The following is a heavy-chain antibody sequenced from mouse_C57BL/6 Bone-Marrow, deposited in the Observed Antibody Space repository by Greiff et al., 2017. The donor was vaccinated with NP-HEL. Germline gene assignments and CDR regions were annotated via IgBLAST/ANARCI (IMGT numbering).Heavy chain of an antibody. CDR3: ARPGYYGQLGDY. Sequence: EVKLVESGGGLVKPGGSLKLSCAASGFTFSDYGMHWVRQTPEKGLEWVAYISSGSSTIYYADTVKGRFTISSDNAKNTLFLQMTSLRSEDTAMYYCARPGYYGQLGDYWGQGTTLTVSS. CDR2: ISSGSSTI. CDR1: GFTFSDYG. V-gene: IGHV5-17*01. J-gene: IGHJ2*01. D-gene: IGHD1-1*01.